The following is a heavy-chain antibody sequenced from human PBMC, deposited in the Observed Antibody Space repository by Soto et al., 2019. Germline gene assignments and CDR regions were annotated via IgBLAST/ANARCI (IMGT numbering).Heavy chain of an antibody. Sequence: SETLSLTCTVSGGSISSSSYYWGWIRQPPGKGLEWIGSIYYSGSTYYNPSLKSRVTISVDTSKNQFSLKLSSVTAADTAVYYCATGGYGDYSFDYWGQGTLVTVSS. CDR3: ATGGYGDYSFDY. CDR2: IYYSGST. CDR1: GGSISSSSYY. D-gene: IGHD4-17*01. J-gene: IGHJ4*02. V-gene: IGHV4-39*01.